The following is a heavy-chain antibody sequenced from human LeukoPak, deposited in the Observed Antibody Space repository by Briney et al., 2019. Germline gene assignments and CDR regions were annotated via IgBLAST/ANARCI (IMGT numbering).Heavy chain of an antibody. CDR3: ARDGYYSNTERGFDH. J-gene: IGHJ4*02. D-gene: IGHD4-11*01. V-gene: IGHV1-2*02. CDR1: GYTFTYSY. CDR2: INPNSGET. Sequence: EASVKVSCKSTGYTFTYSYIHWMRQAPGQGLEWMGWINPNSGETNSAQKFQGRVTMTGDTSISTAYMELRRVTSDDTAVYYRARDGYYSNTERGFDHWGQGTLVTVSS.